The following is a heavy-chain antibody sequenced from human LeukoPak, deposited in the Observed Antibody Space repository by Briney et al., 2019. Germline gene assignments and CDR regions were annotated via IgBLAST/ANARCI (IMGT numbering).Heavy chain of an antibody. J-gene: IGHJ4*02. CDR3: ARLLGATSGLSVDY. Sequence: GGSLRLSCAASGFTFSSYAMHWVRQAPGKGLEYVSAISSDGGITYYANSVRGRFTISRDNSRNTLYLQMGSLRADDMAVYYCARLLGATSGLSVDYWGQGTLVTVSS. CDR2: ISSDGGIT. CDR1: GFTFSSYA. D-gene: IGHD1-26*01. V-gene: IGHV3-64*01.